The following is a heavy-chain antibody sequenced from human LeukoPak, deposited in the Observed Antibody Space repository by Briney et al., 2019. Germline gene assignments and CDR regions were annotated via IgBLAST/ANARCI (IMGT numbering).Heavy chain of an antibody. CDR1: GFTFSSYG. V-gene: IGHV3-23*01. D-gene: IGHD5-24*01. CDR3: AKKWLQGVDY. J-gene: IGHJ4*02. CDR2: ISGSGGST. Sequence: GGTLRLSCAASGFTFSSYGMSWVRQAPGKGLEWVSAISGSGGSTYYADSVKGRFTISRDNSKNTLYLQMNSLRAEDTAVYYCAKKWLQGVDYWGQGTLVTVSS.